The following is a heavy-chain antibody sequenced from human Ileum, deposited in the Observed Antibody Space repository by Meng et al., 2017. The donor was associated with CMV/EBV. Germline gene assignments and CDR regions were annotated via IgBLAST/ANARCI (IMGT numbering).Heavy chain of an antibody. V-gene: IGHV1-18*01. CDR1: GYNFTSQG. CDR3: ARGIDY. CDR2: INTNNGNT. J-gene: IGHJ4*02. Sequence: QDQLVQSGAEERKTGASVKVSCKASGYNFTSQGITWVRQAPGQGLEWMGWINTNNGNTKYAWKFQGRVTMTTDTSTSTGYMELRSLRYDDTAVYYCARGIDYWGQGTLVTVSS.